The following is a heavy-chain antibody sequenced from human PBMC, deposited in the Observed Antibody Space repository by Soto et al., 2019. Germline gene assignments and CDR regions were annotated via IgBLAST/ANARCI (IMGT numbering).Heavy chain of an antibody. CDR2: INPISGKT. V-gene: IGHV1-8*01. CDR1: GYTFSTYD. CDR3: VRVVGIPGYPDN. J-gene: IGHJ4*02. Sequence: ASVKVSCKASGYTFSTYDIDWVRLATGQGLEWMGSINPISGKTAYAQKFQGRVTITADESTSTAYMELSSLRSEDTAVYYCVRVVGIPGYPDNWGQGTLVTVSS. D-gene: IGHD5-12*01.